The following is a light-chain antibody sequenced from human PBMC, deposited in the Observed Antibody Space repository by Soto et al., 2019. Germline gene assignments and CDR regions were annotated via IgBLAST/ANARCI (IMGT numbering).Light chain of an antibody. J-gene: IGKJ3*01. CDR1: QSVSSSS. V-gene: IGKV3-20*01. CDR3: QQYDNSQFN. Sequence: EIVLTQSPGTLSLSPGQRATLSCGASQSVSSSSLAWYQQRPGQAPRLLIYGASRRATGIPDRFSGSGSGTDFTLTISRLEPEDFAVYFCQQYDNSQFNFGTGTKVDI. CDR2: GAS.